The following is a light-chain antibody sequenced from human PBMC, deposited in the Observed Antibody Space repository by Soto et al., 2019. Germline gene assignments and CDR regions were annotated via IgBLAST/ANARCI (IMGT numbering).Light chain of an antibody. CDR2: DVS. J-gene: IGLJ1*01. V-gene: IGLV2-14*03. CDR1: SSYVGGYNH. Sequence: QSALTQPASVSGSLGQSITISCTGTSSYVGGYNHVSWYQQHPGKVPKLMIYDVSNRPSGVSNRFSGYKSGNTASLTISGLQAEDEADYYCSSYTRTSTPVFGTGTKVTVL. CDR3: SSYTRTSTPV.